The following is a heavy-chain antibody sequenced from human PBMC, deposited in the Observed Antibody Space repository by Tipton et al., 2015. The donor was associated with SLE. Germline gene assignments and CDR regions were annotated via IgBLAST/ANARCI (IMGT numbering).Heavy chain of an antibody. D-gene: IGHD3-3*01. CDR2: INHSGST. CDR1: GEALGGSY. Sequence: GEALGGSYWSWIRQSPGKGLEWIGEINHSGSTNYNPSLKSRVTISVDTSKNQFSLKLSSVTAADTAVYYCARGSALRFLEWLLSDAFDIWGQGTMVTVSS. CDR3: ARGSALRFLEWLLSDAFDI. V-gene: IGHV4-34*01. J-gene: IGHJ3*02.